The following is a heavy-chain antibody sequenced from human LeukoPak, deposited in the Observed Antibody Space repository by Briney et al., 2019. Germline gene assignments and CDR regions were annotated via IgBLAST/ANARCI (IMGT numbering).Heavy chain of an antibody. CDR2: IYYSGST. J-gene: IGHJ3*02. CDR1: GGSISSYY. D-gene: IGHD3-16*01. Sequence: SETLSLTCTVSGGSISSYYWSWIRQPPGKGLEWIGYIYYSGSTNYNPSLKSRVTISVDTSKNQFSLKLSSVTAADMAVYYCARDGVWGAFDIWGQGTMVTVSS. CDR3: ARDGVWGAFDI. V-gene: IGHV4-59*01.